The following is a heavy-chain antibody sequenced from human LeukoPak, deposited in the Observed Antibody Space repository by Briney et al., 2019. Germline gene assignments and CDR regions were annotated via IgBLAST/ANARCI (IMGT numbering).Heavy chain of an antibody. J-gene: IGHJ6*02. Sequence: GGSLRLSCAASGFTFSSYAMGWVRQAPGKGLEWVSAISGSGGSTYYADSVKGRFTISRDNSKNTLYLQMNSLRAEDTAVYYCANLGNIYYYYYGMDVWGQGTTVTVSS. CDR2: ISGSGGST. V-gene: IGHV3-23*01. D-gene: IGHD2/OR15-2a*01. CDR1: GFTFSSYA. CDR3: ANLGNIYYYYYGMDV.